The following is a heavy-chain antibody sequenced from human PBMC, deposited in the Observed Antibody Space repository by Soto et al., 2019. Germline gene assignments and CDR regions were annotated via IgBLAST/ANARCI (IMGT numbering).Heavy chain of an antibody. CDR3: TRTRLALPNDY. CDR2: VYYTGTT. J-gene: IGHJ4*02. D-gene: IGHD2-15*01. Sequence: SETLSLTCTVSGGSISSYFYIWVRQPPWKGLEWIGSVYYTGTTEYNPYLKSRVTISVDTSKTQFSLNLRSVAAADTAVYYCTRTRLALPNDYWGQGILVTVSS. CDR1: GGSISSYF. V-gene: IGHV4-59*01.